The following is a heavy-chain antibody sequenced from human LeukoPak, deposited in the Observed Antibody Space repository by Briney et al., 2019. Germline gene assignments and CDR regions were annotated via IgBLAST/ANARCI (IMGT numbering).Heavy chain of an antibody. CDR3: ASLLDSSGWANDAFDI. CDR1: GYSFTSYW. D-gene: IGHD6-19*01. Sequence: GESLRISCKGSGYSFTSYWISWVRQMPGKGLESMARIDPSDSYTNYSPSFQGHVTISADKSISTAYLQWSSLKASDTAMYYCASLLDSSGWANDAFDIWGQGTMVTVSS. CDR2: IDPSDSYT. V-gene: IGHV5-10-1*01. J-gene: IGHJ3*02.